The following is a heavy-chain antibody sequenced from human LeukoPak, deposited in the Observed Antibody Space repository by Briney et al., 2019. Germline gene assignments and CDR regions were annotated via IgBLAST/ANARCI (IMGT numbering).Heavy chain of an antibody. Sequence: GGSLRLSCVVSGISLSHYAMTWVRQAPGKGLEWVSYISERGGSTTYADSVKGRFTISRDTSLNTLYLQMTSLRAEDTAVYFCAKRGIVIRGILVIGYHQEAYHYDYWGQGVLVTVSS. CDR1: GISLSHYA. CDR3: AKRGIVIRGILVIGYHQEAYHYDY. J-gene: IGHJ4*02. V-gene: IGHV3-23*01. CDR2: ISERGGST. D-gene: IGHD3-10*01.